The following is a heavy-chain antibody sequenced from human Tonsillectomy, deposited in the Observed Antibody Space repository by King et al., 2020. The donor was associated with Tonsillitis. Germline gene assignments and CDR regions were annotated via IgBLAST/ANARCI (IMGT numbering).Heavy chain of an antibody. CDR1: GFTFSSYD. V-gene: IGHV3-13*01. CDR3: AREPKGYYYGMDV. CDR2: IGTDGDT. J-gene: IGHJ6*02. Sequence: VQLVESGGGLVQPGGSLRLSCAASGFTFSSYDMHWVRQATGQGLEWVSSIGTDGDTYYPGSAKGRFTISRENAKNSLYLQMNSLRAGDTAVYYCAREPKGYYYGMDVWGQGTTVTVSS.